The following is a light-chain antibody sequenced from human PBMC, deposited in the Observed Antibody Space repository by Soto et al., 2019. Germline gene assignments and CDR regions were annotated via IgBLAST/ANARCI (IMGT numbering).Light chain of an antibody. CDR2: EGS. V-gene: IGLV2-23*01. CDR1: SSDVGSYNL. CDR3: CSYAGRSTPYV. J-gene: IGLJ1*01. Sequence: QSALTQPASVSGSPGQSITISCTGTSSDVGSYNLVSWYQQHPGKAPKLMIYEGSKRPSGVSNRFPGSKSGNTASLTISGLQAEDEADYYFCSYAGRSTPYVFGTGTKLTVL.